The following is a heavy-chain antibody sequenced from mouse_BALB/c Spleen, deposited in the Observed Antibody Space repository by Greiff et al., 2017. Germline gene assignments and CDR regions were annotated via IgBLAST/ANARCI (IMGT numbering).Heavy chain of an antibody. CDR2: INPSTGYT. V-gene: IGHV1-7*01. CDR3: ARRYYYGFDY. J-gene: IGHJ2*01. CDR1: GYTFTSYW. D-gene: IGHD1-1*01. Sequence: QVQLKESGAELAKPGASVKMSCKASGYTFTSYWMHWVKQRPGQGLEWIGYINPSTGYTEYNQKFKDKATLTADKSSSTAYMQLSSLTSEDSAVYYCARRYYYGFDYWGQGTTLTVSS.